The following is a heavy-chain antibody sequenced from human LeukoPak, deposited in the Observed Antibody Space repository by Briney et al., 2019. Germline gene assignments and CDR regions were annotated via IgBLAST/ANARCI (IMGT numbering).Heavy chain of an antibody. V-gene: IGHV1-18*01. CDR1: GYTFTSYG. Sequence: ASVKVSCKASGYTFTSYGISWVRQAPGQGLEWMGWISAYNGNTNYAQKPQGRVTMTTDTSTSTAYMELRSLRSDDTAVYYCARISTITIFGVGDYWGQGTLVTVSS. CDR2: ISAYNGNT. CDR3: ARISTITIFGVGDY. D-gene: IGHD3-3*01. J-gene: IGHJ4*02.